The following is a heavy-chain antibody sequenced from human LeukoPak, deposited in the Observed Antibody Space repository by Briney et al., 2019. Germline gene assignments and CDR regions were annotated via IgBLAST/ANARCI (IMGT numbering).Heavy chain of an antibody. CDR1: GGSISSYY. CDR2: IYYSGST. J-gene: IGHJ3*02. CDR3: ASHDYADVAFDI. V-gene: IGHV4-59*01. D-gene: IGHD2-2*01. Sequence: SETLSLTCTVSGGSISSYYWSWIRQPPGKGLEWIGYIYYSGSTNYNPSLKSRVTISVDTSKNQFSPKLSSVTAADTAVYYCASHDYADVAFDIWGQGTMVTVSS.